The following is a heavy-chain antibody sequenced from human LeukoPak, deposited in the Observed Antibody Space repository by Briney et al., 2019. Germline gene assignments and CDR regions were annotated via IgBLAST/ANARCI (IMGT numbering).Heavy chain of an antibody. J-gene: IGHJ4*02. CDR3: ARLRITIFGVVNPYYFDY. CDR2: INHSGST. Sequence: SETLSLTCAVYGGSFSGYYWSWIRQPPGKGLEWIGEINHSGSTNYNPSLKSRVTISVDTSKKQFSLKLSSVTAADTAVYYCARLRITIFGVVNPYYFDYWGQGTLVTVSS. V-gene: IGHV4-34*01. CDR1: GGSFSGYY. D-gene: IGHD3-3*01.